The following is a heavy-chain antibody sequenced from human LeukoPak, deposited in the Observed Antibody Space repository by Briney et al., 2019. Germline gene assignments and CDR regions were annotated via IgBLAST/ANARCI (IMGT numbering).Heavy chain of an antibody. D-gene: IGHD3-10*01. CDR3: ARDGSVGPRYYYYMDA. Sequence: PSETLSPTCTVSSGSISSYYWNWIRQPPGKGLEWIGYFYYSGSTNYNPSLKSRVTISVDTSKNQFSLKLSSVTAADTAVYYCARDGSVGPRYYYYMDAWGKGTTVTVSS. J-gene: IGHJ6*03. CDR2: FYYSGST. CDR1: SGSISSYY. V-gene: IGHV4-59*01.